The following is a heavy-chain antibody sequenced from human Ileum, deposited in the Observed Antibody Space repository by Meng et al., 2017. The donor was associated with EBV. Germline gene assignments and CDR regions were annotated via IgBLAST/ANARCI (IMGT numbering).Heavy chain of an antibody. J-gene: IGHJ4*02. CDR3: ARGAYRGTVTTPSGN. CDR2: INAGNGNT. Sequence: QVQHVQSGAEVKKPGASVKVSCKASGYTFTSYAMHWVRQAPGQRLEWMGWINAGNGNTKYSQKFQGRVTITRDTSASTAYMELSSLRSEDTAVYYCARGAYRGTVTTPSGNWGQGTLVTVSS. CDR1: GYTFTSYA. V-gene: IGHV1-3*01. D-gene: IGHD4-17*01.